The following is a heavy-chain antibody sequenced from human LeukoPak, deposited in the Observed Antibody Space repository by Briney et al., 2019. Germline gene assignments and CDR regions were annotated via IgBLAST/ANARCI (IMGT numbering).Heavy chain of an antibody. CDR2: IHYSGST. J-gene: IGHJ4*02. CDR1: GGSISSYY. CDR3: ARRLGSGDYFDY. D-gene: IGHD2-15*01. V-gene: IGHV4-59*01. Sequence: SETLSLTCTVSGGSISSYYWSWIRQPPGKGLEWIGYIHYSGSTNYNPSLKSRVTISVDTSKNQFSLKLSSVTAADTAVYYCARRLGSGDYFDYWGQGTLVTVSS.